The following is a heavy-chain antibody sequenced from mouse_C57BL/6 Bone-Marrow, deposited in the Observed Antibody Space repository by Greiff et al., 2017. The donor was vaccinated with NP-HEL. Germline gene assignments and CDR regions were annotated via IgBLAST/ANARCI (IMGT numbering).Heavy chain of an antibody. D-gene: IGHD1-1*01. CDR1: GFTFSSYA. Sequence: EVKLMESGGGLVKPGGSLKLSCAASGFTFSSYAMSWVRQTPEKRLEWVATISDGGSYTYYPDNVKGRFTISRDNAKNNLYLQMSHLKSEDTAMYYCARDRGLRYPYWGQGTLVTVSA. CDR3: ARDRGLRYPY. CDR2: ISDGGSYT. V-gene: IGHV5-4*01. J-gene: IGHJ3*01.